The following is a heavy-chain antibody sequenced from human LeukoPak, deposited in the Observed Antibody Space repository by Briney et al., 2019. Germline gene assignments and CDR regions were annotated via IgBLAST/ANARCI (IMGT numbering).Heavy chain of an antibody. CDR1: GFTFSSYA. D-gene: IGHD3-3*01. CDR3: ATVPFYDFWSGYFPYFDY. Sequence: PGGSLRLSCAASGFTFSSYAMNWVRQAPGKGLEWVSLITISGGSTYYADSVKGRFTISRDNSKNTLYLQMNSLRAEDTAVYYCATVPFYDFWSGYFPYFDYWGQGTLVTVSS. J-gene: IGHJ4*02. CDR2: ITISGGST. V-gene: IGHV3-23*01.